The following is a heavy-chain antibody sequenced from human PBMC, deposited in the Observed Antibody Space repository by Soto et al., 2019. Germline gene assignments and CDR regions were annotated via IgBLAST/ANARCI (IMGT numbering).Heavy chain of an antibody. V-gene: IGHV3-23*01. D-gene: IGHD6-19*01. CDR2: ISGSGGST. Sequence: EVQLLESGGGLVQPGGSLRLSCAASGFTFSSYAMNWVRQAPGKGLEWVSVISGSGGSTYYADSVKGRFTISRDNSKTTLYLQMNSLRAEDTAVYYCASRSSGWYFDYWGQGPLVTVSS. J-gene: IGHJ4*02. CDR1: GFTFSSYA. CDR3: ASRSSGWYFDY.